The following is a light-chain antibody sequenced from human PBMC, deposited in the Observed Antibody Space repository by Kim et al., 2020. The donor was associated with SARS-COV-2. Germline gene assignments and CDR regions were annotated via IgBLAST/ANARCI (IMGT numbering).Light chain of an antibody. Sequence: LGQTVRITCQGDSLRSYYASWYQQKPGQAPVLVIYGKNNRPSGIPDRFSGSSSGNTASSTITGAQAEDEADYYCNSRDSSGNHLGVFGGGTQLTVL. CDR3: NSRDSSGNHLGV. J-gene: IGLJ2*01. V-gene: IGLV3-19*01. CDR2: GKN. CDR1: SLRSYY.